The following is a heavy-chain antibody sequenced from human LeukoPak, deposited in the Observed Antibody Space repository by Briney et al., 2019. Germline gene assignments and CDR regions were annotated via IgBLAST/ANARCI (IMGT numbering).Heavy chain of an antibody. J-gene: IGHJ4*02. Sequence: ASVKVSCKASGYTFTSYGISWVRQAPGQGLEWMGWISAYNGNTNYAQKPQGRVTMTTDTSTSTAYMELRSLGSDDTAVYYCARDRRSGYCSSTSCYLYDYWGQGTLVTVSS. D-gene: IGHD2-2*01. CDR1: GYTFTSYG. CDR3: ARDRRSGYCSSTSCYLYDY. V-gene: IGHV1-18*01. CDR2: ISAYNGNT.